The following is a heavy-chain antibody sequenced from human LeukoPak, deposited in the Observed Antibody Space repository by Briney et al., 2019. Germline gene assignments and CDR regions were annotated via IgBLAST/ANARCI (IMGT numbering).Heavy chain of an antibody. CDR3: ARTARYYDILTGFTFDY. Sequence: SGPALVKPTQTLTLTCTFSGFSLSTSGMCVSWIRQPPGKALEWLARIDWDDDKYYSTSLKTRLTISKGTSKNQVVLTMTNMDPVDTATYYCARTARYYDILTGFTFDYWGQGTLVTVSS. CDR1: GFSLSTSGMC. V-gene: IGHV2-70*11. J-gene: IGHJ4*02. CDR2: IDWDDDK. D-gene: IGHD3-9*01.